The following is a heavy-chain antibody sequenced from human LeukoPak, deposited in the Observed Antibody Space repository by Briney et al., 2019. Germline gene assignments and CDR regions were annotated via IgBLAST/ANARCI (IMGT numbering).Heavy chain of an antibody. D-gene: IGHD6-19*01. CDR2: IYASGSI. J-gene: IGHJ4*02. CDR1: GASISPYY. V-gene: IGHV4-4*07. CDR3: ARGSGSGSYYFDH. Sequence: PSETLSLTCTVSGASISPYYWSWVRQPAGKGLEWIGRIYASGSIKYDPALKSRLTLSVDTSKNQFSLRLNSVTAADTGTYYCARGSGSGSYYFDHWGPGILVTVSS.